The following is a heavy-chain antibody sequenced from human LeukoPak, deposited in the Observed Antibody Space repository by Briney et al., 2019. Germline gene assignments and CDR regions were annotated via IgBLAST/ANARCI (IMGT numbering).Heavy chain of an antibody. CDR2: INQDGSDK. Sequence: GGSLRLSCAASGFSFNNYWMNWVRQAPGKELEWVANINQDGSDKNYVDSVKGRFTISRDNAKNPLYLQMNSLRVEDTAVYYCARDRMWFAESDDYWGQGTLVTVSS. J-gene: IGHJ4*02. CDR3: ARDRMWFAESDDY. V-gene: IGHV3-7*04. CDR1: GFSFNNYW. D-gene: IGHD3-10*01.